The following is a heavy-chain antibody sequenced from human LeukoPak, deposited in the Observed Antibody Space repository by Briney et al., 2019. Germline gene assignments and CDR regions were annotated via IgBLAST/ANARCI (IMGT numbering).Heavy chain of an antibody. Sequence: SETLSLTCTVSGGSINNYYWSWIRQPPGKELEWIGWIYYTGDTRYNPSLKGRLTIALDTSNNQFSLSLNSVTPADTAVYYCARHYGSGTYPLDYWGQGTLVTVSS. CDR1: GGSINNYY. V-gene: IGHV4-59*01. J-gene: IGHJ4*02. CDR3: ARHYGSGTYPLDY. CDR2: IYYTGDT. D-gene: IGHD3-10*01.